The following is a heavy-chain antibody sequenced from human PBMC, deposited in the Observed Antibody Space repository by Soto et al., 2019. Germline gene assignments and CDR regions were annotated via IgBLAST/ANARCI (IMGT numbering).Heavy chain of an antibody. D-gene: IGHD4-17*01. CDR2: IYYSGST. V-gene: IGHV4-31*03. Sequence: QVQLQESGPGLVKPSQTLSLTCTVSGGSISSGGYYWSWIRQHPGKGLEWIGYIYYSGSTYYNPSLKRRVTISVATSKNQFPLKLRSVTAADTAVYYCARAEDDYGDLNWFDPWGQGTLVTLSS. CDR3: ARAEDDYGDLNWFDP. CDR1: GGSISSGGYY. J-gene: IGHJ5*02.